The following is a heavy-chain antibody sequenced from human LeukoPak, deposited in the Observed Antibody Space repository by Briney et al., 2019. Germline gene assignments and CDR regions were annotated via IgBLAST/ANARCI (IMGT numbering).Heavy chain of an antibody. Sequence: GGSLRLSCAASGFTLSSYSMNWVRQAPGKGLEWVSSISSSSSYIYYADSVKGRFTISRDNAKNSVYLQMNSMRAEDTAVYYCARVSYYGSETIDYWGQGTLVTVSS. V-gene: IGHV3-21*01. CDR3: ARVSYYGSETIDY. CDR2: ISSSSSYI. J-gene: IGHJ4*02. D-gene: IGHD3-10*01. CDR1: GFTLSSYS.